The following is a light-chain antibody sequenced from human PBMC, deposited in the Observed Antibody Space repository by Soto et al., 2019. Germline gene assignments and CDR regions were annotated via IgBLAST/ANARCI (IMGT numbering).Light chain of an antibody. CDR2: GAS. CDR1: QSVTTK. J-gene: IGKJ1*01. V-gene: IGKV3D-15*01. Sequence: EILMTQSPGTLSVSPGQRGTLSCMSSQSVTTKVAWYQQKSGQAPRLLVYGASARAAGIPARFSGSESGTEFNLNISSLQSDDLGVYYCQQYDSWPRTFGQGTKVEIK. CDR3: QQYDSWPRT.